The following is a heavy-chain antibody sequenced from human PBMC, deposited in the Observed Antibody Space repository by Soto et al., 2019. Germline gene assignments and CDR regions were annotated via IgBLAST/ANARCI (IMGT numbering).Heavy chain of an antibody. CDR1: GYSFTWKW. J-gene: IGHJ5*02. D-gene: IGHD1-26*01. CDR3: ATAPAPSGSSFCSWFAP. CDR2: IDPTDSYT. Sequence: GESLKISCKASGYSFTWKWISWVRQMPGKGLEWMGRIDPTDSYTNYSPSFQGHVTVSVDKSSSTAYVQWSSLKASDTAMYYCATAPAPSGSSFCSWFAPWGQGSLGTVCS. V-gene: IGHV5-10-1*01.